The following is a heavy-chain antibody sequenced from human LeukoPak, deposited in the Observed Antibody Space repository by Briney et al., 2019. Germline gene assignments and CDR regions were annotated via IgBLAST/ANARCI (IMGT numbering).Heavy chain of an antibody. D-gene: IGHD6-19*01. CDR1: GGSISSSSYY. J-gene: IGHJ5*02. CDR2: IYYSGST. CDR3: ARDHGSIAVVRWFDP. V-gene: IGHV4-39*07. Sequence: SETLSLTCTVSGGSISSSSYYWGWIRQPPGKGLEWIGSIYYSGSTYYNPSLKSRVTISVDTSKNQFSLKLSSVTAADTAVYYCARDHGSIAVVRWFDPWGQGTLVTVSS.